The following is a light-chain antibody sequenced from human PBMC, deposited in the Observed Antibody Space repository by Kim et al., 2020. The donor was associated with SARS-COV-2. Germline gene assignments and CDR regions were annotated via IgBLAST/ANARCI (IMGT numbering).Light chain of an antibody. CDR1: NIGSKS. CDR2: YDS. J-gene: IGLJ3*02. Sequence: AQGETAWITCGGNNIGSKSVHWYQQKPGQAPVLVIYYDSDRPSGIPERFSGSNSGNTATLTISRVEAGDEADYYCQGWDSSSDHWVFGGGTQLTVL. V-gene: IGLV3-21*04. CDR3: QGWDSSSDHWV.